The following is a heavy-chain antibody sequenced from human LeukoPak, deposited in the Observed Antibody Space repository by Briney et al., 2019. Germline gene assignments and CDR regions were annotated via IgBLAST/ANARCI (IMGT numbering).Heavy chain of an antibody. D-gene: IGHD4-23*01. Sequence: SVKVSCKASGYTFTSYAISWVRQAPGQGLEWMGGIIPIFGTAHYAQKFQGRVTITADESTSTAYMELSSLRSEDTAVYYCARGWLAETTVVTPYNYWGQGTVVIVSS. V-gene: IGHV1-69*13. J-gene: IGHJ4*02. CDR2: IIPIFGTA. CDR1: GYTFTSYA. CDR3: ARGWLAETTVVTPYNY.